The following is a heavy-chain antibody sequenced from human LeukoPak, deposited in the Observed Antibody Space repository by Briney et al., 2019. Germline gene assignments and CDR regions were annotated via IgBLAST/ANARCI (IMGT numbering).Heavy chain of an antibody. J-gene: IGHJ3*02. CDR2: ISAYNGNT. Sequence: GVSVKVSCKASGYTFTSYGISWVRQAPGQGLEWMGWISAYNGNTNYAQKLQGRVTMTTDTSTSTAYMELRSLRSDDTAVYYCARDLLDIVVVPAATDNAFDIWGQGTMVTVSS. CDR3: ARDLLDIVVVPAATDNAFDI. CDR1: GYTFTSYG. D-gene: IGHD2-2*01. V-gene: IGHV1-18*01.